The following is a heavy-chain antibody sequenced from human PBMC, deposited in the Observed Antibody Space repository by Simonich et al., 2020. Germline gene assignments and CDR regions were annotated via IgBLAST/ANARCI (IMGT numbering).Heavy chain of an antibody. D-gene: IGHD1-26*01. CDR2: INPSGST. Sequence: QLQLQESGPGLVKPSETLSLTCTVYGGSFSGFYWSWIRQPPGKGLEGIGEINPSGSTNYNPSLKSRVTISVDTSKNQFSLKLSAVTAADTAVYYCARVGGPDAFDIWGQGTMVTVSS. CDR3: ARVGGPDAFDI. V-gene: IGHV4-34*01. J-gene: IGHJ3*02. CDR1: GGSFSGFY.